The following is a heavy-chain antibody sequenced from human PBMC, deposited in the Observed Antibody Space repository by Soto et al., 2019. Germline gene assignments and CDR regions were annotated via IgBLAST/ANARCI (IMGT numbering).Heavy chain of an antibody. V-gene: IGHV3-11*01. J-gene: IGHJ6*02. D-gene: IGHD1-20*01. CDR2: ISSSGSIT. Sequence: PGGSLRLSCAASRFPFSDSYMSWIRQAPGKGLEWVSYISSSGSITYYADSVKGRFTISRDNAKNSLYLQMNSLRAEDTAVYYCAKARLWGGDGYNSYYYNAMDVWGQGTTVTVSS. CDR3: AKARLWGGDGYNSYYYNAMDV. CDR1: RFPFSDSY.